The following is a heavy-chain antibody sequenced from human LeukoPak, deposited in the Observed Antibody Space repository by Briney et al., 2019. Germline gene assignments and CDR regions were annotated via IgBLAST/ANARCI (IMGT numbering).Heavy chain of an antibody. CDR2: INHSGST. J-gene: IGHJ4*02. CDR3: ARGYQLLRY. D-gene: IGHD2-2*01. Sequence: PSETLSLTCAVYGGSFSGYYWSWIRQPPGKGLEWIGEINHSGSTNYNPSLKSRVTISVDTSKNQFSLKLSSVTAADTAVYYCARGYQLLRYWGQGTLVTVSS. V-gene: IGHV4-34*01. CDR1: GGSFSGYY.